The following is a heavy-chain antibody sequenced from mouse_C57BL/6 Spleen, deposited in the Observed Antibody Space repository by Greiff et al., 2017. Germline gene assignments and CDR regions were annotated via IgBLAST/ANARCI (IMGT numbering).Heavy chain of an antibody. CDR2: IDPETGGT. Sequence: QVQLQQSGAELVRPGASVTLSCKASGYTFTDYEMHWVKPTPVHGLEWIGAIDPETGGTAYNQKFKGKAILTADKSSSTAYMELRSLTSEDSAVYYCTSYDSYYAMDYWGQGTSVTVSS. D-gene: IGHD2-4*01. CDR3: TSYDSYYAMDY. J-gene: IGHJ4*01. V-gene: IGHV1-15*01. CDR1: GYTFTDYE.